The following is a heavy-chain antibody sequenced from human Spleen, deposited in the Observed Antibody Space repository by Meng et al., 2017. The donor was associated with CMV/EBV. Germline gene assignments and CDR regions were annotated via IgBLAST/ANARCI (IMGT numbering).Heavy chain of an antibody. CDR1: GFTFSDYY. CDR3: GRQVFPYYYDTSGYYNDY. V-gene: IGHV3-11*01. D-gene: IGHD3-22*01. J-gene: IGHJ4*02. Sequence: GGSLRLSCAASGFTFSDYYMSWIRQAPGKGLEWVSYISSSGNTIYYADSVKGRFTISRDSAKNSLYLQMNSLRAEDTAVYYCGRQVFPYYYDTSGYYNDYWGQGTLVTVSS. CDR2: ISSSGNTI.